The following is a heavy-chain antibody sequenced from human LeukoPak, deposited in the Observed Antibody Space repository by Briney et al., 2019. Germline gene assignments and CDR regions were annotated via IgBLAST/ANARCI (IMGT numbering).Heavy chain of an antibody. CDR1: GFTSSSYG. D-gene: IGHD2-15*01. Sequence: PGGSLRPSCAASGFTSSSYGMHWVRQAPGKGLEWVAFIRYDGSNKYYADSVKGRFTISRDNSKNTLYLQMNSLRAEDTAVYYCAKDRDCSGGSCYFNYYYGMDVWGQGTTVTVSS. J-gene: IGHJ6*02. CDR3: AKDRDCSGGSCYFNYYYGMDV. CDR2: IRYDGSNK. V-gene: IGHV3-30*02.